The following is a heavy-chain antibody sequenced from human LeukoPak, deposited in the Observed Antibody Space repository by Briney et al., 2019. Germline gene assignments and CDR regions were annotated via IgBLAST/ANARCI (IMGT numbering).Heavy chain of an antibody. CDR1: GFTFSSYG. J-gene: IGHJ4*02. D-gene: IGHD4-17*01. CDR2: ISSSSSYI. Sequence: PGGSLRLSCAASGFTFSSYGMHWVRQAPGKGLEWVSSISSSSSYIYYADSVKGRFTISRDNAKNSLYLQMNSLRAEDTAVYYCARTHMTTVTPGSGFDYWGQGTLVTVSS. V-gene: IGHV3-21*01. CDR3: ARTHMTTVTPGSGFDY.